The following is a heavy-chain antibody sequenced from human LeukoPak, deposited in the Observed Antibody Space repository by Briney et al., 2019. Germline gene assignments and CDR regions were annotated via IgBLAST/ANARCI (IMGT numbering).Heavy chain of an antibody. J-gene: IGHJ1*01. Sequence: ASVKVSCTASGYTFTSNYMLWVRQAPGQGLEWMGIINPSGGSTSYAQKFQGRVTMTRDTSTSTVYMELSSLRSEDTAVYYCARDHFDSSGYYSGSAEYFRHWGQGTLVTVSS. CDR2: INPSGGST. CDR1: GYTFTSNY. D-gene: IGHD3-22*01. CDR3: ARDHFDSSGYYSGSAEYFRH. V-gene: IGHV1-46*01.